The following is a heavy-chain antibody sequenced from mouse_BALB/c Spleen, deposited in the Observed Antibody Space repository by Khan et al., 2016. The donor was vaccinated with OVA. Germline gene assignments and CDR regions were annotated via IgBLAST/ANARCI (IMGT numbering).Heavy chain of an antibody. D-gene: IGHD1-1*01. CDR2: ISSGGSYT. V-gene: IGHV5-6*01. CDR3: ARLAYYYDSEGFAY. CDR1: GFTFSTYG. J-gene: IGHJ3*01. Sequence: EVELVESGGDLVKPEGSLKLSCAASGFTFSTYGMSWVRQTPDKRQEWVATISSGGSYTYYPDSVKGRFTISRDNAKNTLYLQMSSLKSEDTAMFYCARLAYYYDSEGFAYWGQGTLVTVSA.